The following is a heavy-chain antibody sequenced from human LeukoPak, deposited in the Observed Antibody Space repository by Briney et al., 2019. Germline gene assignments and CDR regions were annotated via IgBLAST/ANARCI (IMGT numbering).Heavy chain of an antibody. CDR3: ARTLYDILTGYYYYYYYGMDV. Sequence: ASVKVSCKASGYTFTSYDINWVRQATGQGLELMGWMNPNSGNTGYAQKFQGRVTMTRNTSINTAYMELSSLRSEDTAVYYCARTLYDILTGYYYYYYYGMDVWGQGTTVTVSS. CDR1: GYTFTSYD. J-gene: IGHJ6*02. CDR2: MNPNSGNT. D-gene: IGHD3-9*01. V-gene: IGHV1-8*01.